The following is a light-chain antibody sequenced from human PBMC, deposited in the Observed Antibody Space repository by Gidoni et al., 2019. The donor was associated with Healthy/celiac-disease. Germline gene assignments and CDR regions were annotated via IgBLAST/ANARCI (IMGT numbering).Light chain of an antibody. J-gene: IGKJ4*01. CDR3: QQYGSSPLT. Sequence: IVSTHQPGCLSLSPGERATRSCMASQSVSSSYLAWYQQKPGQAPRLLIYGASSRATGIPDRFSGSGSGTDFTLTISRLEPEDFAVYYCQQYGSSPLTFGGGTKVEIK. CDR2: GAS. CDR1: QSVSSSY. V-gene: IGKV3-20*01.